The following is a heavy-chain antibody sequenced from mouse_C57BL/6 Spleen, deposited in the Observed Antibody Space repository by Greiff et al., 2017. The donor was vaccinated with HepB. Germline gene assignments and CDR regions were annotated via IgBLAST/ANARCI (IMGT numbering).Heavy chain of an antibody. V-gene: IGHV1-26*01. J-gene: IGHJ4*01. D-gene: IGHD1-1*01. Sequence: EVQLQQSGPELVKPGASVKISCKASGYTFTDYYMNWVKQSHGKSLEWIGDINPNNGGTSYNQKFKGKATLTVDKSSSTAYMELRSLTSEDSAVYYCAVLLRNYYAMDYWGQGTSVTVSS. CDR1: GYTFTDYY. CDR2: INPNNGGT. CDR3: AVLLRNYYAMDY.